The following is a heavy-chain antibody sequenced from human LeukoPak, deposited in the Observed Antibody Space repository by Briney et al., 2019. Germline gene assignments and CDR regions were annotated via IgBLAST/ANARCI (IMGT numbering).Heavy chain of an antibody. CDR1: GFTFSTYA. J-gene: IGHJ4*02. Sequence: GGSLRLSCAASGFTFSTYAMSWVRQAPGKGLEWVSAISGSGGSTNYADSVKGRVTVSRDNSKRQLYLQMNSLRAEDTAVYYCAKSSYYGSSGYYTAYYFDYWGQGSLATVSS. D-gene: IGHD3-22*01. CDR2: ISGSGGST. CDR3: AKSSYYGSSGYYTAYYFDY. V-gene: IGHV3-23*01.